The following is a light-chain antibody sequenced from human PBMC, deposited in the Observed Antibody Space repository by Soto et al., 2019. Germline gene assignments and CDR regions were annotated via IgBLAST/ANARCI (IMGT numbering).Light chain of an antibody. CDR2: DVS. Sequence: QSALTQPASVSGSPGQSITISCTGTSSDVGGYNYVSWYQQHPGKGPKLIIYDVSNRPSGVSNRFSGSKSGNTASLTISRLQAEDEADYYCSSYTTSSTLEIGGGTKLTVL. CDR1: SSDVGGYNY. V-gene: IGLV2-14*01. J-gene: IGLJ2*01. CDR3: SSYTTSSTLE.